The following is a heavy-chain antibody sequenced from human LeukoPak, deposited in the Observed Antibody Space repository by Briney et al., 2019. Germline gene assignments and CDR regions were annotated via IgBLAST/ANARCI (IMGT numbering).Heavy chain of an antibody. D-gene: IGHD5-24*01. CDR1: GFTFSDYS. J-gene: IGHJ4*02. V-gene: IGHV3-21*06. CDR2: ISSRSTYV. Sequence: GGSLRLSCAASGFTFSDYSINWVRQAPGKGLEWVSSISSRSTYVFYADSVKGRFAFSRDNAKNSMYLQMNGLRAEDTAVYYCARFRRDGSNYNDYWGQGTLVTVSS. CDR3: ARFRRDGSNYNDY.